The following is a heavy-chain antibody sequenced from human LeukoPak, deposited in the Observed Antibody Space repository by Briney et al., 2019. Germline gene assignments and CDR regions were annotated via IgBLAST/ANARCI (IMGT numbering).Heavy chain of an antibody. Sequence: SETLSLTCTVSGGSISNYLWSWIRQPPGKGLEWIGYIYYSGSTNYNPSLKSRVTILVDTSKNQFSLKVSSVTAADTAVYYCARGQYSGSCFDNWGQGSLVTVSS. D-gene: IGHD1-26*01. CDR3: ARGQYSGSCFDN. CDR1: GGSISNYL. CDR2: IYYSGST. J-gene: IGHJ4*02. V-gene: IGHV4-59*01.